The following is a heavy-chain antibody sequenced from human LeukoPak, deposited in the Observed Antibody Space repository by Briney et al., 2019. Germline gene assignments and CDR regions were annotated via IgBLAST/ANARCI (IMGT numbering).Heavy chain of an antibody. CDR2: IWNDGTNK. Sequence: PGGSLRLSCAASGFTFSSYGMHWVRQAPGKGLEWVAVIWNDGTNKYYADSVKGRFTISRDNSKNTLYLQMNSLRAEDTAVYYCERVPRMAGTGGCDYWGQGTLVTVSS. D-gene: IGHD3-10*01. J-gene: IGHJ4*02. V-gene: IGHV3-33*01. CDR3: ERVPRMAGTGGCDY. CDR1: GFTFSSYG.